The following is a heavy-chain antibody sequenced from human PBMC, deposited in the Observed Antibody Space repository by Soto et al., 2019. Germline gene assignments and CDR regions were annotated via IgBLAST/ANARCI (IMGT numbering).Heavy chain of an antibody. J-gene: IGHJ4*02. CDR3: AKDPEHSSSWLSWYFDY. CDR2: ISYDGSNK. V-gene: IGHV3-30*18. Sequence: GGSLRLSCAASGFTFSSYGMHWVRQAPGKGLEWVAVISYDGSNKYYADSVKGRFTISRDNSKNTLYLQMNSLRAEDTAVYYCAKDPEHSSSWLSWYFDYWGQGTLVTVSS. CDR1: GFTFSSYG. D-gene: IGHD6-13*01.